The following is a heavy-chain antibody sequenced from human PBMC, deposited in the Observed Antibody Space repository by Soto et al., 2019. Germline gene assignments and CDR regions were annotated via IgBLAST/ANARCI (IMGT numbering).Heavy chain of an antibody. CDR3: TTLSYLYYDGMDV. D-gene: IGHD2-2*01. Sequence: GGSLRLSCKASGFTFSNAWMNWVRQGPGKGLEWLGRIKSKVDGGTADYVAATKGRFSISRDDLKNMLYLQMNSLKPDDTAVYYCTTLSYLYYDGMDVWGQGTTVTVSS. CDR2: IKSKVDGGTA. V-gene: IGHV3-15*01. J-gene: IGHJ6*02. CDR1: GFTFSNAW.